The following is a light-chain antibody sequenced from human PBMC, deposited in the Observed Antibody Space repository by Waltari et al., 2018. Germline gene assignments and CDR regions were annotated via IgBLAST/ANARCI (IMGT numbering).Light chain of an antibody. CDR1: QSISSY. Sequence: DIQMTQSPSSLSASVGDRVTITCRASQSISSYLNWYQQKPGKAPELLIYASSSLQRGVPSRFSGSGSGTAFTLTISSLQPEDFATYYCQQSYTMSLTFGGGTKVEIE. V-gene: IGKV1-39*01. CDR2: ASS. CDR3: QQSYTMSLT. J-gene: IGKJ4*01.